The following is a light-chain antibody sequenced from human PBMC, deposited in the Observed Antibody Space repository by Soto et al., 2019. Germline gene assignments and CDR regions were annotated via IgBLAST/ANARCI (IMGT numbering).Light chain of an antibody. Sequence: IVMTQSPATLSVSPGESATLSCRASQSVSSNLGWYQQKPGQAPRLLIYGTSTRATGIPARFSGSGSGTEFALTISSLQSEDFAVYYCQQYKNWPAITFGQGTRLEIK. CDR3: QQYKNWPAIT. J-gene: IGKJ5*01. CDR2: GTS. CDR1: QSVSSN. V-gene: IGKV3D-15*01.